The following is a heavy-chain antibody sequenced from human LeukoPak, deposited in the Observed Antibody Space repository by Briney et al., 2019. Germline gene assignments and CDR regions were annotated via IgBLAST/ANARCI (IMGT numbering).Heavy chain of an antibody. CDR1: GGSFSDYH. CDR2: IYYSGST. V-gene: IGHV4-59*01. J-gene: IGHJ3*02. D-gene: IGHD3-22*01. CDR3: ARFPPETYYYDSSGRRRHDAFDI. Sequence: SETLSLTCAVYGGSFSDYHWSWIRQPPGKGLEWIGYIYYSGSTNYNPSLKSRVTISVDTSKNQFSLKLSSVTAADTAVYYCARFPPETYYYDSSGRRRHDAFDIWGQGTMVTVSS.